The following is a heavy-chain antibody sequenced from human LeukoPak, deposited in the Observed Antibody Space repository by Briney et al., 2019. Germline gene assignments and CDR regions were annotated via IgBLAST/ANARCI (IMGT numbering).Heavy chain of an antibody. Sequence: GGSLRLSCAASGFTFSSYGMHWVRQAPGKGLEWVAFIRHDGSNKYYADSVKGRFTISRDNSKNTLYLQMNSLRAEDTAVYYCANSIDFDYGDYYFDYWGQGALVTISS. D-gene: IGHD4-17*01. J-gene: IGHJ4*02. CDR1: GFTFSSYG. CDR3: ANSIDFDYGDYYFDY. V-gene: IGHV3-30*02. CDR2: IRHDGSNK.